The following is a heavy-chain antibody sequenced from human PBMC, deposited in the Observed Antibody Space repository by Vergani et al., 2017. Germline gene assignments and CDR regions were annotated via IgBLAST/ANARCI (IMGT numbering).Heavy chain of an antibody. CDR3: AREPGGDLDY. V-gene: IGHV3-33*01. J-gene: IGHJ4*02. Sequence: QVQLVESGGGVVQPGRSLRLSCAASGFTFSSYGMHWVRQAPGKGLEWVAVIWYDGSNKYYADSVKGRFTISRDNSKNTLYLQMNSLRAEDTAVHYCAREPGGDLDYWGQGTLVTVSS. CDR1: GFTFSSYG. D-gene: IGHD2-21*02. CDR2: IWYDGSNK.